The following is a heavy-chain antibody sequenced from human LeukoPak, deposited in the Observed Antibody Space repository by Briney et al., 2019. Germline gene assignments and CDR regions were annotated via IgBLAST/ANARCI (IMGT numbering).Heavy chain of an antibody. Sequence: SETLSLTCAVYGGSFSGYYWSWIRQPPGKGLEWIGEINHSGSTNYNPSLKSRVTISVDTSKNQFSLKLSSVTAADTAVYYCERGPYGGYSYWGQGTLVTVSS. CDR1: GGSFSGYY. V-gene: IGHV4-34*01. CDR3: ERGPYGGYSY. CDR2: INHSGST. J-gene: IGHJ4*02. D-gene: IGHD5-12*01.